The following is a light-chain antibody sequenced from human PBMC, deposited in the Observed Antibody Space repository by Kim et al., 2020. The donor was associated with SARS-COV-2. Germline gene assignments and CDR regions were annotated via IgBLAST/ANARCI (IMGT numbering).Light chain of an antibody. CDR2: GAS. V-gene: IGKV3-15*01. J-gene: IGKJ4*01. Sequence: EIVMTQSPATLSVSPGERATLSCRASQRVSSNLAWYQQKPGQAPRLLMYGASTRATGIPARFSGSGSGTEFTLTISSLQSEDFAVYYCQQYDKWPLTFGGGTKVDIK. CDR3: QQYDKWPLT. CDR1: QRVSSN.